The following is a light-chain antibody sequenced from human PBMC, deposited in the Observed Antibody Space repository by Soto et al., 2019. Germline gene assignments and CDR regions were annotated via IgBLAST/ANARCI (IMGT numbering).Light chain of an antibody. Sequence: DIVMTQSPLSLPVTPGEPASISCRSSQSLLHSNGYNYLDWYLQKPGQSPQLLIYLGSNRASGVPDRFSGSGSGTDFTLKISRVEAEDVGVYYCMQALLHARTFGQGTKVEIK. CDR2: LGS. CDR1: QSLLHSNGYNY. V-gene: IGKV2-28*01. CDR3: MQALLHART. J-gene: IGKJ1*01.